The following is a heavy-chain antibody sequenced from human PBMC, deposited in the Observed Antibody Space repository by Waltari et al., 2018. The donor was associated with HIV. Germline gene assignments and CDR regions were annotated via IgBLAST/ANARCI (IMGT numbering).Heavy chain of an antibody. Sequence: QVQLVQSGDEVKKPGASVKVSCKASGYTFTTYNNNWVRQAPGRGLEWMGWISGYNGNTKYSENLKGRVTMTTDTSTTTVYLELRSLKPDDTALYYCARGSAVGATVYFDPWGQGTLVTVSS. V-gene: IGHV1-18*01. J-gene: IGHJ5*02. CDR2: ISGYNGNT. CDR1: GYTFTTYN. CDR3: ARGSAVGATVYFDP. D-gene: IGHD1-26*01.